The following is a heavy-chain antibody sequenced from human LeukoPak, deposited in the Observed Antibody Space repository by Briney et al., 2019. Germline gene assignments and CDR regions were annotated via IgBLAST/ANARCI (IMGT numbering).Heavy chain of an antibody. CDR3: ARAVYSSGPGYWFDP. J-gene: IGHJ5*02. CDR2: IYYSGST. CDR1: GGSISSYY. V-gene: IGHV4-59*01. Sequence: SETLSLTCTVSGGSISSYYWSWIRQPPGKGLEWIGYIYYSGSTNYNPSLKSRVTISVDTSKNQFSLKLGSVTAADTAVYYCARAVYSSGPGYWFDPWGQGTLVTVSS. D-gene: IGHD6-19*01.